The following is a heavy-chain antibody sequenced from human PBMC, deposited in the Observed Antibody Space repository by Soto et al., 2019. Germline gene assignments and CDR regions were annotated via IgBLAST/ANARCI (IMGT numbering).Heavy chain of an antibody. CDR3: ARERQCSGGSCSPPYYFDY. CDR1: GGTFSSYA. J-gene: IGHJ4*02. D-gene: IGHD2-15*01. V-gene: IGHV1-69*13. Sequence: GASVKVSCKASGGTFSSYAISWVRQAPGQGLEWMGGIIPIFGTANYAQKFQGRVTITADESTSTAYMELSSLRSEDTAVYYCARERQCSGGSCSPPYYFDYWGQGTLVTVSS. CDR2: IIPIFGTA.